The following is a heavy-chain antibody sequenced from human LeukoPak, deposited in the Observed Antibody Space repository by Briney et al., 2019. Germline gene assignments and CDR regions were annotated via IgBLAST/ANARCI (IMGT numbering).Heavy chain of an antibody. J-gene: IGHJ5*02. CDR2: IYYSGST. D-gene: IGHD2-2*01. V-gene: IGHV4-39*01. Sequence: SETLSLTCTASGCSITSNSYYWVWIRQPPGKGLEWIGSIYYSGSTYYNPSLKSRVTISVDTSKNQFSLKLSSVTAADSTQFWCARHNEPSVCSSTNCLFEDCCDPRGQGTLVTVSS. CDR1: GCSITSNSYY. CDR3: ARHNEPSVCSSTNCLFEDCCDP.